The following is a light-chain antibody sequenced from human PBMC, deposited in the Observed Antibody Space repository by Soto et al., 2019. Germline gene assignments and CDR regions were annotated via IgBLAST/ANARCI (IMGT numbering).Light chain of an antibody. J-gene: IGKJ1*01. CDR3: QQYGSSQS. Sequence: EIVLTQSPGTLSLSPGERATLSCRASQTVSSNYLAWYQQKPGQAPRLLIYGASSRATGITDRFSGSGSGTDFTLTIGRLEPEDFAVYYCQQYGSSQSFGQGTKVEIK. V-gene: IGKV3-20*01. CDR1: QTVSSNY. CDR2: GAS.